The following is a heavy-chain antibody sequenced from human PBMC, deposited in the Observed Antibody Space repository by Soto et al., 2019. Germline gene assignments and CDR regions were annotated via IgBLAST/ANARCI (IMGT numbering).Heavy chain of an antibody. Sequence: QVQLQQSGLGLVKPSQTLSLTCTVTGGSISSDYYYWTWIRQSPERGLEWIGYIHHSGSILYKPTVKSRVTIPVETSKYQFSVLLSSAPAADTAGYLCGREHGGGDTLDVWGGGTTGTVSS. J-gene: IGHJ6*01. CDR1: GGSISSDYYY. V-gene: IGHV4-30-4*08. D-gene: IGHD2-21*02. CDR2: IHHSGSI. CDR3: GREHGGGDTLDV.